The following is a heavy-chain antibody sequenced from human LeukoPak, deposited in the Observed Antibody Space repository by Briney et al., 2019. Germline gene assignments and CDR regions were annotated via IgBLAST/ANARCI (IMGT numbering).Heavy chain of an antibody. CDR2: ISAYNGNT. D-gene: IGHD2-8*02. CDR1: GYNFTSYG. V-gene: IGHV1-18*01. Sequence: ASVKVSCKASGYNFTSYGINWVRQAPGQGLEWMRWISAYNGNTNYVQKLQGRVTMTMDTSTSTAYMELRSLRSDDTAVYYCARVYWGSPVSLNKYYFDYWGQGTLVTVSS. CDR3: ARVYWGSPVSLNKYYFDY. J-gene: IGHJ4*02.